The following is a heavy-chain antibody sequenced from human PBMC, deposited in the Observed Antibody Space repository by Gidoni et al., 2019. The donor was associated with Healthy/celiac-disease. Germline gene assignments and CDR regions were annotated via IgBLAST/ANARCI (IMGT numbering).Heavy chain of an antibody. D-gene: IGHD1-7*01. J-gene: IGHJ5*02. CDR2: ISSSSSYI. V-gene: IGHV3-21*01. CDR3: ARDQLELRRGLGWFDP. Sequence: EVQLVESGGGLVKPGGSLRLSCAASGFTFSSYSMNWVRQAPGKGLEWVSSISSSSSYIYYADSVKGRFTISRDNAKNSLYLQMNSLRAEDTAVYYCARDQLELRRGLGWFDPWGQGTLVTVSS. CDR1: GFTFSSYS.